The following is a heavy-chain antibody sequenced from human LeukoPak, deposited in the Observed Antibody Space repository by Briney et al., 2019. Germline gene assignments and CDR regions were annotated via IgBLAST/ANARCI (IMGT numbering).Heavy chain of an antibody. V-gene: IGHV2-5*01. J-gene: IGHJ5*01. CDR1: GFSLSTSGVG. D-gene: IGHD6-13*01. CDR2: IYWNDDK. CDR3: AHTQQLAPYNWFDP. Sequence: SGPTLVNPTQTLTLTCTFSGFSLSTSGVGVGWIRQPPGKALEWLALIYWNDDKRYSPSLKSRLTITKDTSKNQVVLTMTNMDPVDTATYYCAHTQQLAPYNWFDPWGQGTTVTVSS.